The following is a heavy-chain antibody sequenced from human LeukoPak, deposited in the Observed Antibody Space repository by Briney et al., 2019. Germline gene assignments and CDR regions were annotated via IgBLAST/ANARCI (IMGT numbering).Heavy chain of an antibody. V-gene: IGHV4-59*01. CDR1: GGSISSYY. D-gene: IGHD2-2*01. CDR3: ARVDQLLSGWFDP. CDR2: IYYSGST. J-gene: IGHJ5*02. Sequence: PSETLSLTCTVSGGSISSYYWSWIRQPPGKGLEWIGYIYYSGSTNYNPSLKSRVTISVDTSKNQFSLKLSSVTAADTAVYYCARVDQLLSGWFDPWGQGTLVTVSS.